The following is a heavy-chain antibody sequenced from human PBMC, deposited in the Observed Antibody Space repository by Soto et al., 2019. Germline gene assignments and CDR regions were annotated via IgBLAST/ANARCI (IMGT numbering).Heavy chain of an antibody. CDR3: ARSHSSTWLEGYYFDY. CDR2: ICSGGST. Sequence: EVQLVESGGGLVQPGGSLRLSCAASGFTVSSNYMSWVRQAPGKGLEWVSVICSGGSTYHADSVKGRFTISRDNSKNTLYLQMNSLRAEDTAVYYCARSHSSTWLEGYYFDYWGQGTLVTVSS. J-gene: IGHJ4*02. CDR1: GFTVSSNY. D-gene: IGHD6-13*01. V-gene: IGHV3-66*01.